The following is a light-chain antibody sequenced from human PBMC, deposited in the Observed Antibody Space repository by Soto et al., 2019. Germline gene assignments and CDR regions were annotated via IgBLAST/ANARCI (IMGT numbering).Light chain of an antibody. CDR3: SSYTTVSTYV. Sequence: QSVLTQPASVSGSPGQSITISCTGTSSDVGGYNYVSWYQEHPGKAPKLMIYDVSNRPSGVSNRFSGSKSGNTASLTISGFQAEDEADYYCSSYTTVSTYVFGTGTKVTVL. CDR1: SSDVGGYNY. V-gene: IGLV2-14*01. CDR2: DVS. J-gene: IGLJ1*01.